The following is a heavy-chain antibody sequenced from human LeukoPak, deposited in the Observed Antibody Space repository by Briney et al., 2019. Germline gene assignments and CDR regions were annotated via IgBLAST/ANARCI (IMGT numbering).Heavy chain of an antibody. CDR3: AREKMTTITTIDY. Sequence: SDTLSLTCSVSGDSISTYYWTWIRQPAGKGLEWIGRIYISGTPNYNPSLRGRVTMSIDTSMNQFSLKLTSVTAADTAVNYCAREKMTTITTIDYWGQGTLVTVSS. D-gene: IGHD4-11*01. CDR1: GDSISTYY. V-gene: IGHV4-4*07. CDR2: IYISGTP. J-gene: IGHJ4*02.